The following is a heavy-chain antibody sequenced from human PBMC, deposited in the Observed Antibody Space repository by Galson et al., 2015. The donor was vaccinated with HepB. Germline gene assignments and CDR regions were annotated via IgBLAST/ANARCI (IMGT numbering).Heavy chain of an antibody. D-gene: IGHD4-23*01. Sequence: SLRLSCAASGFTFSNAWMSWVRQAPGKGLEWVGRIKSKTDGGTTDYAAPVKGRFTISRDDSKNTLYLQMNSLKTEDTAVYYCTTDQTVGAFDIWGQGTMVTVSS. J-gene: IGHJ3*02. CDR1: GFTFSNAW. V-gene: IGHV3-15*01. CDR2: IKSKTDGGTT. CDR3: TTDQTVGAFDI.